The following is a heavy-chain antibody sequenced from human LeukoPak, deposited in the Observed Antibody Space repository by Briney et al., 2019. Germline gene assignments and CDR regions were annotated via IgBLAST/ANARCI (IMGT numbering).Heavy chain of an antibody. CDR3: ARDAATAAGNFWYLDL. CDR2: ISRSGNTI. J-gene: IGHJ2*01. D-gene: IGHD1-7*01. CDR1: GFTFSSCE. Sequence: GGSLRLSCAASGFTFSSCEMNWVRQAPGKGLEWVSYISRSGNTIYYADSVKGRFSISRDNAKNSLYLQMNSLRAEDTAVYYCARDAATAAGNFWYLDLWGRGTLVTVSS. V-gene: IGHV3-48*03.